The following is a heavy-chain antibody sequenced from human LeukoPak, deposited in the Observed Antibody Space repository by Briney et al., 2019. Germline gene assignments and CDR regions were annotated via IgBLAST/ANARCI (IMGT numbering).Heavy chain of an antibody. V-gene: IGHV3-74*01. CDR3: ARGVEYQLELNYNWFDP. CDR2: INSDGSST. Sequence: PGGSLRLSCAASGFTFSSYAMSWVRQAPGKGLVWVSRINSDGSSTSYADSVKGRFTISRDNAKNTLYLQMNSLRAEDTAVYYCARGVEYQLELNYNWFDPWGQGTLVTVSS. J-gene: IGHJ5*02. CDR1: GFTFSSYA. D-gene: IGHD2-2*01.